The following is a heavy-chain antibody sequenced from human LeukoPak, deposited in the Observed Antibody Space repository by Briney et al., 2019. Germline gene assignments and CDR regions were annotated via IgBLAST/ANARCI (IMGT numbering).Heavy chain of an antibody. CDR3: AKNSSGGYSDY. CDR1: GYTFTSSG. Sequence: ASVKVSCKTSGYTFTSSGITWVRQAPGQGLEWMGWISTYNGYSKYAQNLQGRVTMTADTSTSTAYMELSSLRSDDTAVYYCAKNSSGGYSDYWGQGTLVTVSS. V-gene: IGHV1-18*01. J-gene: IGHJ4*02. CDR2: ISTYNGYS. D-gene: IGHD6-19*01.